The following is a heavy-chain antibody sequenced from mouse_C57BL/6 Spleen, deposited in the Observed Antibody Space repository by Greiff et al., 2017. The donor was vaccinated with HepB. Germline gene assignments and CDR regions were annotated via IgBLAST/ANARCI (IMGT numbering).Heavy chain of an antibody. J-gene: IGHJ4*01. CDR2: ISSGGDYI. CDR3: TRDNYAGGYCAMDY. D-gene: IGHD2-12*01. V-gene: IGHV5-9-1*02. CDR1: GFTFSSYA. Sequence: EVKVVESGEGLVKPGGSLKLSCAASGFTFSSYAMSWVRQTPEKRLEWVAYISSGGDYIYYADTVKGRFTISRDKARNTLYLQMSSLTSEDTAMYYYTRDNYAGGYCAMDYWGQGTSVTVSS.